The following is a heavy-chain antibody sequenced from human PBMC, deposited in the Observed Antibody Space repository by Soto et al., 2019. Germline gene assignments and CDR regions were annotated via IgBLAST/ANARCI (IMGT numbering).Heavy chain of an antibody. CDR3: ASGEDGSSGSCYSVKSYYMDV. D-gene: IGHD2-15*01. Sequence: EVQLVESGGGLVKPGGSLRLTCVASGFSFSYYSMNWVRQAPGKGLEWVSYISSSGSYTDFADSVKGRFTSFSDKAKNSMSRELDSLRVEDTGVYYCASGEDGSSGSCYSVKSYYMDVWGKGTTVSVSS. V-gene: IGHV3-21*01. J-gene: IGHJ6*03. CDR1: GFSFSYYS. CDR2: ISSSGSYT.